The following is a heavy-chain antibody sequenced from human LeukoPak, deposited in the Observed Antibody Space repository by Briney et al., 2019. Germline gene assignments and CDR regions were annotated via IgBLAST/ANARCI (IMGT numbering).Heavy chain of an antibody. CDR3: ARDSKGATRPFDY. CDR2: ISSSSSYI. D-gene: IGHD1-26*01. V-gene: IGHV3-21*01. Sequence: PGGSLRLSCAASGFTFSSYSMNWVRQAPGKGLEWVSSISSSSSYIYYADSVKGRFTISRDNAKNSLYQQMNSLRAEDTAVYYCARDSKGATRPFDYWGQGTLVTVSS. CDR1: GFTFSSYS. J-gene: IGHJ4*02.